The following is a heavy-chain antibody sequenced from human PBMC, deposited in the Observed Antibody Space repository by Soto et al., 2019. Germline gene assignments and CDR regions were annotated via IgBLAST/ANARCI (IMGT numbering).Heavy chain of an antibody. J-gene: IGHJ6*04. CDR3: AKDGGYSYGYSPRYYYGMDV. CDR1: GFTFRNYG. CDR2: IGIGSSTK. D-gene: IGHD5-18*01. Sequence: GGSLRLSCAASGFTFRNYGMNWVRQAPGKGLEWVSYIGIGSSTKYYADSVKGRFTISRDNAKNSLYLQMNSLRAEDTAVYYCAKDGGYSYGYSPRYYYGMDVWGKGTTVTVYS. V-gene: IGHV3-48*01.